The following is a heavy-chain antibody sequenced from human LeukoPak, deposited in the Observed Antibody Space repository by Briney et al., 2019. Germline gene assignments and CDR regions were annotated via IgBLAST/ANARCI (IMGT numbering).Heavy chain of an antibody. CDR3: AKRTGTTGGYNFDY. V-gene: IGHV3-23*01. D-gene: IGHD1-1*01. Sequence: GGSLRLSCAASGFTFGTYSMSWVRQAPGKGLEWVSAISGTDGTTYYADSVKGRFTISRDNSKNTLYLQMNSLRAEDTAVYYCAKRTGTTGGYNFDYWGQGTLVTVSS. CDR1: GFTFGTYS. CDR2: ISGTDGTT. J-gene: IGHJ4*02.